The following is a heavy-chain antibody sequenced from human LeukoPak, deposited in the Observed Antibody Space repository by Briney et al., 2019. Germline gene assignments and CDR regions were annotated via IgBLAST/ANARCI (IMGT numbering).Heavy chain of an antibody. Sequence: GGSLRLSCAASGITVSSNYTSRVRQAPGEGLEWVSVIYSGGSTHYADSVKGRFTISRDNSKNTLHLQMNSLRAEDTAVYYCARGNSGCSCPYYWGQGTLVTVSS. CDR1: GITVSSNY. V-gene: IGHV3-66*01. CDR3: ARGNSGCSCPYY. D-gene: IGHD6-19*01. CDR2: IYSGGST. J-gene: IGHJ4*02.